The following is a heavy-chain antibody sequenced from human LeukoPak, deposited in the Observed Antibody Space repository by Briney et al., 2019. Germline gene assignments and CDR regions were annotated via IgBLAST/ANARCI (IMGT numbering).Heavy chain of an antibody. D-gene: IGHD3-10*01. CDR1: GFTFSSYG. V-gene: IGHV3-23*01. J-gene: IGHJ4*02. CDR2: ISGSDGST. Sequence: GGTLRLSCAASGFTFSSYGMNWVRQAPGKGLEWVSGISGSDGSTYSADSVKGRFTISRDNSKNTLYLQMNSLRTEDTALYYCAKGKNTGSYLSHVDYWGQGTLVTVSS. CDR3: AKGKNTGSYLSHVDY.